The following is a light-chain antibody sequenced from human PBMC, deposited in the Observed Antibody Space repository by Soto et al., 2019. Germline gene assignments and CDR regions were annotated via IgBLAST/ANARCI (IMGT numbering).Light chain of an antibody. V-gene: IGKV1-5*03. CDR3: QHYNSYGT. CDR1: QSISSW. Sequence: EIQITQSPSTLSASIGDRVTITCRASQSISSWLAWYQQKPGKAPKLLIYKASSLESGVPSRFSGSGSGTEFTLTISRLQPDDFATYYCQHYNSYGTFGQGTKVDIK. J-gene: IGKJ1*01. CDR2: KAS.